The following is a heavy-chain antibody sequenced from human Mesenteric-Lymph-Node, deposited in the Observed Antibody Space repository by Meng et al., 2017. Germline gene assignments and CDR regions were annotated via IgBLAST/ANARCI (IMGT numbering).Heavy chain of an antibody. D-gene: IGHD1-26*01. CDR1: GFTFSNYW. Sequence: SLKISCAASGFTFSNYWMNWVRQAPGKGLVWVSGISWNSGSITYADSVKGRFTISRDNAKNSLNLQMSSLRADDTALYYCAKDINSGTFNLLDSWGQGTLVTVSS. J-gene: IGHJ4*02. V-gene: IGHV3-9*01. CDR2: ISWNSGSI. CDR3: AKDINSGTFNLLDS.